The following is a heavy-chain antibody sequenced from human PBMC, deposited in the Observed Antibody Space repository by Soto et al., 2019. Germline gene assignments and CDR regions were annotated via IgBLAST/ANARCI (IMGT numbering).Heavy chain of an antibody. J-gene: IGHJ3*02. CDR2: IYYSGST. Sequence: PSETLSLTCTVSGDSGGFISSSSYHWGWIRQPPGKGLEWIGNIYYSGSTNYNPSLKSRVTISVDTSKNQFSLKLSSVTAADTAVYYCARLPLFYGESAFDIWGQGTMVTVSS. V-gene: IGHV4-39*07. D-gene: IGHD4-17*01. CDR1: GDSGGFISSSSYH. CDR3: ARLPLFYGESAFDI.